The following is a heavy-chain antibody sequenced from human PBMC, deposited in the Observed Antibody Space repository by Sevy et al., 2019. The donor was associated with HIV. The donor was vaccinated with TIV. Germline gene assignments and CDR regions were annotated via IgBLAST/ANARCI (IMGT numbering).Heavy chain of an antibody. D-gene: IGHD3-10*01. V-gene: IGHV3-21*01. CDR3: ARPYGSGSWEAFDI. J-gene: IGHJ3*02. Sequence: GGSLRLSCAASGFTFSTYTMNWVRQAPGKGLEWVSSISSSSNYIYYEDSVKGRFTISRDNAKNSLYLKMNSLRAEDTALYYCARPYGSGSWEAFDIWGQGTMVTVSS. CDR2: ISSSSNYI. CDR1: GFTFSTYT.